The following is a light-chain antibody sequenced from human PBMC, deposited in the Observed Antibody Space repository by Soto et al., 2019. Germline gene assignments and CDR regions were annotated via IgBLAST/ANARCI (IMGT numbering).Light chain of an antibody. V-gene: IGLV2-11*01. CDR3: CSYAGRYTYV. CDR2: DVS. CDR1: SSDVGGYNY. Sequence: QPALTQPASVSGSPGQSITISCTGTSSDVGGYNYVSWYQQHPDKAPKLMIYDVSKRPSGVPDRFSGSKSGNTASLTISGLQAEDEADYYCCSYAGRYTYVFGTGTKV. J-gene: IGLJ1*01.